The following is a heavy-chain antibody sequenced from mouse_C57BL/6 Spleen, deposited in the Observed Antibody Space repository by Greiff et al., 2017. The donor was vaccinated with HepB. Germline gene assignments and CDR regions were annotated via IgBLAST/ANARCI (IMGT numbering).Heavy chain of an antibody. D-gene: IGHD4-1*01. V-gene: IGHV1-82*01. Sequence: QVQLQQSGPELVKPGASVKISCKASGYAFSSSWMNWVKQRPGKGLEWIGRIYPGDGDTNYNGKFKGKATLTADKSSSTAYMQLSSLTSEDSAVYFCARWEPYAMDYWGQGTSVTVSS. J-gene: IGHJ4*01. CDR2: IYPGDGDT. CDR1: GYAFSSSW. CDR3: ARWEPYAMDY.